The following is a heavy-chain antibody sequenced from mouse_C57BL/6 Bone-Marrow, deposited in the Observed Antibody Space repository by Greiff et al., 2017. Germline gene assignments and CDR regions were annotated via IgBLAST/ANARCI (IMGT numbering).Heavy chain of an antibody. Sequence: QVQLQQPGAELVKPGASVKLSCKASGYTFTSYWMHWVKQRPGQGLEWIGMIHPNSGSTNYNEKFKSKATLTVDKSSSTAYMQLISLTSEDSAVYYCARRITTVVEQYFDVWGTGTTVTVSS. J-gene: IGHJ1*03. CDR1: GYTFTSYW. CDR3: ARRITTVVEQYFDV. D-gene: IGHD1-1*01. CDR2: IHPNSGST. V-gene: IGHV1-64*01.